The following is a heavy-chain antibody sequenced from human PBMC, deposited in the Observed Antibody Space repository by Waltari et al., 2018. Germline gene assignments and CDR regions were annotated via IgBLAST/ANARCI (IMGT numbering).Heavy chain of an antibody. V-gene: IGHV7-4-1*02. CDR3: AREDGAPDY. D-gene: IGHD4-17*01. CDR2: INTNTGNP. J-gene: IGHJ4*02. CDR1: GFTFTSSA. Sequence: QVLLVHSGSVLKKPGASVKVYCKASGFTFTSSAMIWLRQAPGQGLEWIGWINTNTGNPTYAQGVTGRFVFSLDTSVSTAYLRISSLKAEDTAVYYCAREDGAPDYWGQGTLVTVSS.